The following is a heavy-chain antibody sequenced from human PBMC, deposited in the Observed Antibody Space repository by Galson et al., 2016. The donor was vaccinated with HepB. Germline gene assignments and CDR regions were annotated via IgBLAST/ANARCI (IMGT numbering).Heavy chain of an antibody. J-gene: IGHJ6*02. CDR2: IWYDGSNK. Sequence: SLRLSCAASGFTFSSYGMHWVRQAPGKGLEWVAVIWYDGSNKYYADSVKGRFTISRDNSKNTLYLQMSSLRAEDTAVYYCAKDEFLEGDYYYYGMDVWGRGAVVTVSS. D-gene: IGHD3-3*01. V-gene: IGHV3-33*06. CDR1: GFTFSSYG. CDR3: AKDEFLEGDYYYYGMDV.